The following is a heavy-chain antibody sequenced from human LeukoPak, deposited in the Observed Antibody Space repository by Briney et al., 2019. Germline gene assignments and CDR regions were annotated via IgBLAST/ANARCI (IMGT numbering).Heavy chain of an antibody. CDR3: ARDWAPDY. V-gene: IGHV3-30*02. CDR2: IRYDGSNK. CDR1: GFTFSSYG. J-gene: IGHJ4*02. Sequence: GGSLRLSCAASGFTFSSYGMHWVRQAPGKGLEWVAFIRYDGSNKYYADSVKGRFTISRDNAKNSLYLQMNSLRAEDTAVYYCARDWAPDYWGQGTLVTVSS. D-gene: IGHD3-16*01.